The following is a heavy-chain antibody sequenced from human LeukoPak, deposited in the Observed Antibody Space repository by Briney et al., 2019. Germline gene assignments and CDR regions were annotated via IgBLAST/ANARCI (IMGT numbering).Heavy chain of an antibody. D-gene: IGHD3-22*01. CDR1: EFTFSNYT. CDR3: ARDYYDSSGYSGAFDI. CDR2: ISSMSSYI. J-gene: IGHJ3*02. V-gene: IGHV3-21*01. Sequence: GGSLRLSCAASEFTFSNYTMTWVRQAPGMGLEWVSSISSMSSYIYYADSVKGRFTISRDNAKNSLYLQMNSLTAEDTAVYYCARDYYDSSGYSGAFDIWGQGTMVTVSS.